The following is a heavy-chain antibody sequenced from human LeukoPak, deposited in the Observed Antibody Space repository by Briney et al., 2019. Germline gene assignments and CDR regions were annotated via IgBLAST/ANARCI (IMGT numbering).Heavy chain of an antibody. CDR3: ARGYSSGWYRREYFQH. D-gene: IGHD6-19*01. CDR1: GYTFTGYY. V-gene: IGHV1-2*06. Sequence: ASVKVSCKASGYTFTGYYMHWVRQAPGQGLEWMGRINPNSGGTNYAQKFQGRVTMTRDTSISTAYMELSRLRSDDTAVYYCARGYSSGWYRREYFQHWGQGTLVTVSS. CDR2: INPNSGGT. J-gene: IGHJ1*01.